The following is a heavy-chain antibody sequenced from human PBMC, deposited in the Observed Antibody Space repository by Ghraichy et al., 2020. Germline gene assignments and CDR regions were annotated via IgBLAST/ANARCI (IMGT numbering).Heavy chain of an antibody. CDR1: GYTFTSYD. CDR3: ARRTGYSSGWSYWFDP. D-gene: IGHD6-19*01. V-gene: IGHV1-8*01. J-gene: IGHJ5*02. CDR2: MNPNSGNT. Sequence: ASVKVSCKASGYTFTSYDINWVRQATGQGLEWMGWMNPNSGNTGYAQKFQGRVTMTRNTSISTAYMELSSLRSEDTAVYYCARRTGYSSGWSYWFDPWGQGTLVTVSS.